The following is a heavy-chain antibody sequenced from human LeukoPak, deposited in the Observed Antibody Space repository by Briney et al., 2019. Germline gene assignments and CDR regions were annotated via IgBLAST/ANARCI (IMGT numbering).Heavy chain of an antibody. CDR1: GYSFTSYW. D-gene: IGHD6-6*01. J-gene: IGHJ4*02. CDR3: ARHSRYSSSSRVFDY. CDR2: IYPGDSDS. Sequence: GGSLKISCKGSGYSFTSYWIGWVRQMPGKGLEWMGIIYPGDSDSRYSPSFQGQVTISADKSISTAYLQWSSLKASDTAMYYCARHSRYSSSSRVFDYWGQGTLVTVSS. V-gene: IGHV5-51*01.